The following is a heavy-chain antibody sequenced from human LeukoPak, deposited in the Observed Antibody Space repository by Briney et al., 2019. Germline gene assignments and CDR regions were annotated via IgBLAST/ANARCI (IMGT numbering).Heavy chain of an antibody. J-gene: IGHJ4*02. Sequence: SETLSLTCTVSGGSISSSSYYWGWIRQPPGKGLEWIGSIYYSGSTYYNPSLKSRVTISVDTSKNQFSLKLSSVTAADTVVYYCARGCAWHGGCLNCWGQGALVTVSS. V-gene: IGHV4-39*01. CDR3: ARGCAWHGGCLNC. CDR1: GGSISSSSYY. CDR2: IYYSGST. D-gene: IGHD3-10*01.